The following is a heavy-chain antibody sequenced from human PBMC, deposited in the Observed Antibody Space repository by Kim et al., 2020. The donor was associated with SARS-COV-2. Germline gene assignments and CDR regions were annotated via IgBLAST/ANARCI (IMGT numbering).Heavy chain of an antibody. D-gene: IGHD2-2*01. CDR2: IYYSGSA. CDR3: ARGSGCSRTTCSFDY. J-gene: IGHJ4*02. V-gene: IGHV4-59*01. CDR1: GGSISSYY. Sequence: SETLSLTCTVSGGSISSYYWSWIRQPPGKGLEWIGDIYYSGSANYNPSLKSRVTISVDTSKNQFSLKLSSVTAADTAIYYCARGSGCSRTTCSFDYLGQGTLVTVSS.